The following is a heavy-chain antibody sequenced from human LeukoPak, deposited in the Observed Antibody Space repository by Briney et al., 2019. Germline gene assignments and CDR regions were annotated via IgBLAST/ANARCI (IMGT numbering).Heavy chain of an antibody. D-gene: IGHD2-15*01. CDR3: ARRSVVVVVAATHTRMSAFDI. CDR1: GGSISSSSYY. CDR2: INHSGST. Sequence: PSETLSLTCTVSGGSISSSSYYWGWIRQPPGKGLEWIGEINHSGSTNYNPSLKSRVTISVDTSKNQFSLKLSSVAAADTAVYYCARRSVVVVVAATHTRMSAFDIWGQGTMVTVSS. J-gene: IGHJ3*02. V-gene: IGHV4-39*07.